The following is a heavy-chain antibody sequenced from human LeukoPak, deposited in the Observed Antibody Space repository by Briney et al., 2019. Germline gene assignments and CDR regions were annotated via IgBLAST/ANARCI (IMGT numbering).Heavy chain of an antibody. D-gene: IGHD3-9*01. Sequence: PGGSLRLSCAASGFTFSSYSMNWVRQAPGKGLEWVSSISSSSSYIYYADSVKGRFTISRDNAKNSLYLQMNSLRAEDTALYYCARDWDFDWLLTFDYWGQGTLVTVSS. CDR2: ISSSSSYI. CDR1: GFTFSSYS. J-gene: IGHJ4*02. V-gene: IGHV3-21*04. CDR3: ARDWDFDWLLTFDY.